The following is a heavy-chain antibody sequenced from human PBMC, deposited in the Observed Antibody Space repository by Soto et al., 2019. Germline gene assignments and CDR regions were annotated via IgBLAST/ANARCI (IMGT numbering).Heavy chain of an antibody. CDR3: ARQGLLYSSSGYYDEMDV. J-gene: IGHJ6*02. D-gene: IGHD3-3*01. Sequence: GESRQISCEASGFRLNTYWIAWVRQMPGKGLEWMGAIFPGDSDTRYSPSFQGQVNISADRSISIAYLQWDSLKVSDTGIYYCARQGLLYSSSGYYDEMDVWGRGTTVTVFS. CDR1: GFRLNTYW. V-gene: IGHV5-51*01. CDR2: IFPGDSDT.